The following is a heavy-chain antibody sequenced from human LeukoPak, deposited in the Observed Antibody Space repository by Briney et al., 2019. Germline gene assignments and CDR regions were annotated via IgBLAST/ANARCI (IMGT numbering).Heavy chain of an antibody. V-gene: IGHV4-39*07. CDR2: IFYSGST. J-gene: IGHJ4*02. Sequence: SETLSLTCTVSGGSISTSNYYWGWIRQPPGKGLEWIGNIFYSGSTYYSPSLKSRVTISLDTSRNQFSLKLSSVTAADTAVYYCAGGVGTTSLRYWGQGTLVTVSS. D-gene: IGHD4-11*01. CDR1: GGSISTSNYY. CDR3: AGGVGTTSLRY.